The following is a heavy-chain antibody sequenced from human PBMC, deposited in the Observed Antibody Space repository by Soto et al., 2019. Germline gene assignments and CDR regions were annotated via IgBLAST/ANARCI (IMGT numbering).Heavy chain of an antibody. CDR1: GYTFTSYG. Sequence: QVQLVQSGAEVKKPGASVKVSCKASGYTFTSYGISWVRQAPGQGLEWMGWISAYNGNTNYAQKLQGRVTMTTDTSTSTAYMEVRSLRSDDTAVYYCAREFCGDYYYYGMDVWGQGTTVTVSS. CDR3: AREFCGDYYYYGMDV. CDR2: ISAYNGNT. V-gene: IGHV1-18*01. D-gene: IGHD3-3*01. J-gene: IGHJ6*02.